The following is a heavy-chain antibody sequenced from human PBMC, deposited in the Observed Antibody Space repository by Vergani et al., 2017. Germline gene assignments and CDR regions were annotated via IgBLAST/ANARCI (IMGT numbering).Heavy chain of an antibody. CDR2: ISNDGSKK. J-gene: IGHJ6*03. V-gene: IGHV3-30*18. D-gene: IGHD3-10*01. Sequence: QVQLAESGGGRVQPGRSLRLSCAASGFSFSSHAIHWVRPAPRKGIEWVAVISNDGSKKYYPDSVKGRFTISRDNSKNKLDLQMNSLRNQDTAVYYCVKEGSVTSGSRQYNFYMDVWGKGTTVTVS. CDR3: VKEGSVTSGSRQYNFYMDV. CDR1: GFSFSSHA.